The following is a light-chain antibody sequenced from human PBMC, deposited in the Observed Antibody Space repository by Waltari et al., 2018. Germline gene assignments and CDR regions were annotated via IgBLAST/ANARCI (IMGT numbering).Light chain of an antibody. CDR2: EVS. V-gene: IGLV2-14*01. J-gene: IGLJ2*01. Sequence: QSALTQPASVSVSPGQSITISCTGTTSDVGAYRYVSWYQQHPGRVPNLIIYEVSNRPSGVSDRFSGSKSGNTAALTISGLQAEDEADYYCLAYTTATILVFGGGTKLTVL. CDR1: TSDVGAYRY. CDR3: LAYTTATILV.